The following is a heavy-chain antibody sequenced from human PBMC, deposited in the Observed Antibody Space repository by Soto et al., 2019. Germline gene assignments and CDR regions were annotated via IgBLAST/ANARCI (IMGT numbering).Heavy chain of an antibody. Sequence: PGGSLRLSCSASGFTFSSYGMHWVRQAPGKGLEWVAVISYDGSNKYYADSVKGRFTISRDNSKNTLYLQMNSLRAEDTAVYYCARRPVLRYFDWLFPNEIDYWGQGTLVTVSS. V-gene: IGHV3-30*03. CDR3: ARRPVLRYFDWLFPNEIDY. D-gene: IGHD3-9*01. J-gene: IGHJ4*02. CDR2: ISYDGSNK. CDR1: GFTFSSYG.